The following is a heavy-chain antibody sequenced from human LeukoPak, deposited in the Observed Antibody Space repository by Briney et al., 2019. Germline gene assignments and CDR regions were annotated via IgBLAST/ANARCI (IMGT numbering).Heavy chain of an antibody. CDR2: IYYSGST. D-gene: IGHD6-6*01. Sequence: PSETLSLTCTVSGGSVSNSSYYWGWIRQPPGKGLEWIGSIYYSGSTYYNPSLKGRVTISVDTSKNQFSLKLSSVTAADTAVYYCARGGIAARQIDYWGQGTLVTVSS. CDR1: GGSVSNSSYY. J-gene: IGHJ4*02. CDR3: ARGGIAARQIDY. V-gene: IGHV4-39*07.